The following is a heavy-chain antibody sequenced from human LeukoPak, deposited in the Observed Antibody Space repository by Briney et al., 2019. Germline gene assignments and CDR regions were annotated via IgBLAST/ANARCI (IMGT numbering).Heavy chain of an antibody. D-gene: IGHD3-10*01. V-gene: IGHV4-34*01. J-gene: IGHJ4*02. Sequence: SETLSLTCAVYGGSFSGYLWTWIRQSPGKGLEWIGEITCGGKRNDNASLKSRVAMSVVTSKNQFSLNLNSLPAADTGLYYCARVTRRRTTGEIFGRYLDYWGPGTLVRVSS. CDR3: ARVTRRRTTGEIFGRYLDY. CDR2: ITCGGKR. CDR1: GGSFSGYL.